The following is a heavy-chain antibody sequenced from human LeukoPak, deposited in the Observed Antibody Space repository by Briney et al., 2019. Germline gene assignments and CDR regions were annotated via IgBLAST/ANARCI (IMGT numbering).Heavy chain of an antibody. D-gene: IGHD4-17*01. CDR3: ARAVPDAFDI. CDR2: IYSGGST. CDR1: GFTVSSNY. Sequence: GGSLRLSCAASGFTVSSNYMSWVRQAPGKGLEWVSVIYSGGSTYCADSVKGRFTISRDNSKNTLYLQMNSLRAEDTAVYYCARAVPDAFDIWGQGTMVTVSS. V-gene: IGHV3-53*01. J-gene: IGHJ3*02.